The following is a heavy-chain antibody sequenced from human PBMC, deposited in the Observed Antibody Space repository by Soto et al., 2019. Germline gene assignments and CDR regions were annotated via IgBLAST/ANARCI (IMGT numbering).Heavy chain of an antibody. V-gene: IGHV4-30-4*01. J-gene: IGHJ6*02. D-gene: IGHD3-3*01. Sequence: ASETLSLTCTVSGGSISSGDYYWSWIRQPPGKGLEWFGYIYYSGSTYYNPSLKSRVTISVDTSKNQFSLELSSVTAADTAVYYCARAKIRFLEWLSQYYYYGMDVWGQGTTVTVSS. CDR3: ARAKIRFLEWLSQYYYYGMDV. CDR2: IYYSGST. CDR1: GGSISSGDYY.